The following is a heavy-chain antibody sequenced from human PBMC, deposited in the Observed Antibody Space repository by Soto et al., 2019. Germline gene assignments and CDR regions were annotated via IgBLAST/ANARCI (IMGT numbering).Heavy chain of an antibody. J-gene: IGHJ3*02. CDR2: IIPIFGTA. D-gene: IGHD3-22*01. CDR3: ARAYYDSSGYYAFDI. V-gene: IGHV1-69*13. Sequence: SVKVSCKASGGTFSSYAISWVRQAPGQGLEWMGGIIPIFGTANYAQKFQGRVTITADESTSTDYMELSSLRSEDTAVYYCARAYYDSSGYYAFDIWGQGTMVTVSS. CDR1: GGTFSSYA.